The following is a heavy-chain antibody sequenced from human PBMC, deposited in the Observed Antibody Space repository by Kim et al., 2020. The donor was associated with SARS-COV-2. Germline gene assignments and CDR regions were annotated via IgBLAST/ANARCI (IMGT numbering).Heavy chain of an antibody. V-gene: IGHV3-33*06. J-gene: IGHJ6*02. CDR1: GFTFSSYG. Sequence: GGSLRLSCAASGFTFSSYGMHWVRQAPGKGLEWVAVIWYDGSNKYYADSVKGRFTISRDNSKNTLYLQMNSLRAEDTAVYYCAKENFRYSGYGGDYYGMDVWGQGTTVTVSS. D-gene: IGHD5-12*01. CDR3: AKENFRYSGYGGDYYGMDV. CDR2: IWYDGSNK.